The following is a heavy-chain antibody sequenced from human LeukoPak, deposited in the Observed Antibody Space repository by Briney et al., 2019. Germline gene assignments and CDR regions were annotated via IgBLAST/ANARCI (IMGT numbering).Heavy chain of an antibody. Sequence: GGSLRLSCAASGFTFSDYWMHWVRLAPGKGLEWVSRINKYGTTTAYADSVKGRFSISRDNAKNTVFLQMRSLRAEDSGVYHCAREGFVYGYTVGHDYWGQGVLVTVSS. D-gene: IGHD5-18*01. V-gene: IGHV3-74*01. CDR2: INKYGTTT. CDR1: GFTFSDYW. CDR3: AREGFVYGYTVGHDY. J-gene: IGHJ4*02.